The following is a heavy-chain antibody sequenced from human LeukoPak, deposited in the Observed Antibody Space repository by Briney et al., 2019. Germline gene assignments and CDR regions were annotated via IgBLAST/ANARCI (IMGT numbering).Heavy chain of an antibody. Sequence: GGSLRLSCTASGFTFDDYAMHWVRQVPGKGLEWVSGIGWHSSVVDYADSLKGRFTISRDNAKNSLYLQMNSLRAEDTAVYYCARDLVVVVPATPYYYYYYGMDVWGQGTTVTVSS. D-gene: IGHD2-2*01. J-gene: IGHJ6*02. CDR1: GFTFDDYA. CDR3: ARDLVVVVPATPYYYYYYGMDV. V-gene: IGHV3-9*01. CDR2: IGWHSSVV.